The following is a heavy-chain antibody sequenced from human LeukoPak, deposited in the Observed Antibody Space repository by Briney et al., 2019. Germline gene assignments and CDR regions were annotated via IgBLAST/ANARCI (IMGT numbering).Heavy chain of an antibody. V-gene: IGHV1-2*02. Sequence: ASVKVSCKASGYTFTSYGISWVRQAPGQGLEWMGWINPNSGGTNYAQKFQGRVTMTRDTSISTAYMELRSLKSDDTAVYYCARDLYDSSGRGLGGDDYWGQGTLVTVSS. CDR3: ARDLYDSSGRGLGGDDY. J-gene: IGHJ4*02. CDR1: GYTFTSYG. CDR2: INPNSGGT. D-gene: IGHD3-22*01.